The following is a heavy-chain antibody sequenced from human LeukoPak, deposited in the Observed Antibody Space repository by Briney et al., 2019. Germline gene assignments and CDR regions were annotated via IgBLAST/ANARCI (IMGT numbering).Heavy chain of an antibody. Sequence: SETLSLTCAVYGGSFSGYYWNWIRQPPGRGLEWIGEINHSGSTNYNPSLKSRVTISVDTSKNQFSLKLSSVTAADTAVYYCARRARRAAGTSGGFDYWGQGTLVTVSS. D-gene: IGHD6-13*01. V-gene: IGHV4-34*01. CDR3: ARRARRAAGTSGGFDY. CDR2: INHSGST. CDR1: GGSFSGYY. J-gene: IGHJ4*02.